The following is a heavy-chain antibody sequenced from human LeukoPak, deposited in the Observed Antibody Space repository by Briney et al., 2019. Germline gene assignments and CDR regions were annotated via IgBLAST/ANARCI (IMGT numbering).Heavy chain of an antibody. D-gene: IGHD5-12*01. CDR2: INHSGST. V-gene: IGHV4-34*01. CDR3: ARGWVATGYYFDY. Sequence: SETLSLTCAVYGGSFSGYYWSWIRQPPGKGLEWIGEINHSGSTNYNPSLKSRVTISVDTPKNQFSLKLSSVTAADTAVYYCARGWVATGYYFDYWGQGTLVTVSS. J-gene: IGHJ4*02. CDR1: GGSFSGYY.